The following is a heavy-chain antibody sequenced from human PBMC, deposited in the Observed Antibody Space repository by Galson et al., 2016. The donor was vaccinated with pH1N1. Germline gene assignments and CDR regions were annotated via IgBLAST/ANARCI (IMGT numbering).Heavy chain of an antibody. J-gene: IGHJ4*02. CDR2: MNPNNDNT. CDR3: ARGGYCSGGSCYDDFDY. CDR1: GYTFTDYD. V-gene: IGHV1-8*01. D-gene: IGHD2-15*01. Sequence: SVKVSCKASGYTFTDYDINWVRQGTGQGLEWMGWMNPNNDNTGYAQKFQGRVTMTRNTSISTAYMELSSLRSEDTAVYYCARGGYCSGGSCYDDFDYWGQGTLVTVS.